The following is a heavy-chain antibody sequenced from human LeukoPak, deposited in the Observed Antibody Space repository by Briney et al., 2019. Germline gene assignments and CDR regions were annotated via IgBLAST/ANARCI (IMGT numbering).Heavy chain of an antibody. J-gene: IGHJ4*01. CDR2: IRQDGSEK. D-gene: IGHD6-13*01. CDR1: GFIFSDYW. V-gene: IGHV3-7*01. CDR3: ARDGTAAGLYFDL. Sequence: GSLRLSCAASGFIFSDYWVNWVRQAPGKGLGWVASIRQDGSEKTYVDSVKGRFTISRDNTKGSLYLQMSSLTAEDTAVYYCARDGTAAGLYFDLWGQGTLVTVSS.